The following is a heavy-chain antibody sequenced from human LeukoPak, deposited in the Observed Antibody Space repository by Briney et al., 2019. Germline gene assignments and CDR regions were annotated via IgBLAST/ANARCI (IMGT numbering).Heavy chain of an antibody. CDR1: GGSISSYY. CDR2: IYTSGST. Sequence: PSETLSLTCTVSGGSISSYYWSWIRQPAGKGLEWIGRIYTSGSTNYNPSLKSRVTVSVDTSKNQFSLKLSSVTAADTAVYHCARDYSDSSGFRLRGYLDHWGQGTLVTVSS. V-gene: IGHV4-4*07. D-gene: IGHD3-22*01. CDR3: ARDYSDSSGFRLRGYLDH. J-gene: IGHJ4*02.